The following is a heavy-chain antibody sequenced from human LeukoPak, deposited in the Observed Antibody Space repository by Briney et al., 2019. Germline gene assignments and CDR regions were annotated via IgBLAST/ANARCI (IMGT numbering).Heavy chain of an antibody. Sequence: GGSLRLSCAASGFTFSDFAMAWVRQAPGKGLEWVSGITRSGGTNYADSVKGGFTTSRDNSRDTLYLQMDGLRGEDTAIYYCAKYKGYYPYNYCMNVWGQGATVTVSS. D-gene: IGHD2-15*01. J-gene: IGHJ6*03. V-gene: IGHV3-23*01. CDR3: AKYKGYYPYNYCMNV. CDR1: GFTFSDFA. CDR2: ITRSGGT.